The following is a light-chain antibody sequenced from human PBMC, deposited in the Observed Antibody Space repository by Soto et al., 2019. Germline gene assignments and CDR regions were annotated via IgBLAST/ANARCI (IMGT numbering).Light chain of an antibody. J-gene: IGKJ5*01. V-gene: IGKV3-20*01. Sequence: ENVFTQSPGTLSLSPGERATPSCRASQSLTNSFIAWYQQKPGQAHRLLIYDTYSRATGIQDRFSGSGSGTDFTLTIRRLEPEDFAVFFCQQYGTSEIIFGQGTRLEIK. CDR3: QQYGTSEII. CDR1: QSLTNSF. CDR2: DTY.